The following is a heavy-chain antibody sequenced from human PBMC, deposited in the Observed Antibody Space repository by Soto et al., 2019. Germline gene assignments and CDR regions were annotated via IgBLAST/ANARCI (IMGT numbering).Heavy chain of an antibody. CDR1: GGSISSGDYY. V-gene: IGHV4-30-4*02. J-gene: IGHJ4*02. CDR3: VRGGYVHAFDY. CDR2: IYYSGST. Sequence: PSETLSLTCTVSGGSISSGDYYWSWIRQPPGKGLEWIGYIYYSGSTYYNPSLKSRVTISVDTSMNQFSLNLDSVPAVDSAVYYCVRGGYVHAFDYWGQGALVTVSS. D-gene: IGHD5-12*01.